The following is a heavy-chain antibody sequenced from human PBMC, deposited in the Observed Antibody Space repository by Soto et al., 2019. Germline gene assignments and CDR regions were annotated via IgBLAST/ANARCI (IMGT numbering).Heavy chain of an antibody. CDR2: ISAYNGNT. CDR3: ARVWAGTAVVDP. Sequence: ASVKVSCKASRYTFSNYDINWVRQATGKGLEWMGWISAYNGNTNYAQKLQGRVTMTTDTSTSTAYMELRSLRSDDTAVYYCARVWAGTAVVDPWGQGTLVTVSS. J-gene: IGHJ5*02. D-gene: IGHD6-19*01. CDR1: RYTFSNYD. V-gene: IGHV1-18*01.